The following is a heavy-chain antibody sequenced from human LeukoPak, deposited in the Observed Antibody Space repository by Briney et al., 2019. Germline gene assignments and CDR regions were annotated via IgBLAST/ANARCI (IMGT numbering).Heavy chain of an antibody. CDR1: GFTFSSYW. D-gene: IGHD4/OR15-4a*01. CDR3: TRDLDRGLSKISIDY. J-gene: IGHJ4*02. CDR2: IKQDGSER. Sequence: GGSLRLSCAASGFTFSSYWMSWVRQAPGKGLEWVATIKQDGSERYYVDSVKGRFTISRDNAQNSLSLQMNSLRAEDTAVYYCTRDLDRGLSKISIDYWGQGTLVTVSS. V-gene: IGHV3-7*01.